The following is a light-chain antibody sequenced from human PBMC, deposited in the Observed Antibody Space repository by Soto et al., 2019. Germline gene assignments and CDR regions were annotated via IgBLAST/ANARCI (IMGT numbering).Light chain of an antibody. CDR2: DAS. CDR1: QSISSW. V-gene: IGKV1-5*01. CDR3: PEYPPLSRT. Sequence: DIQMTQSPSTLSASVGDRVTITCRASQSISSWLAWYQQKPGKAPKVLIRDASTLESGVPSRFSGGGSGTNFTLTIPSLHPDDFATYSRPEYPPLSRTLGQRTK. J-gene: IGKJ1*01.